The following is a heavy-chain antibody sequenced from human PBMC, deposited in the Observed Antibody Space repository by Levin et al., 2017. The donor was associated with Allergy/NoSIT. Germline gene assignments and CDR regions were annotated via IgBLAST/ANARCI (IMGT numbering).Heavy chain of an antibody. J-gene: IGHJ4*02. CDR2: IYDSVST. CDR1: AGSISSSPYY. Sequence: SETLSLTCNVSAGSISSSPYYWGWIPQPPGKGLEWIGIIYDSVSTYYNPSLNSRVSISVDTSKNQFSLKLTSLTAADTAVYYCATGPVGFDSWGQGILVTVSS. CDR3: ATGPVGFDS. V-gene: IGHV4-39*01.